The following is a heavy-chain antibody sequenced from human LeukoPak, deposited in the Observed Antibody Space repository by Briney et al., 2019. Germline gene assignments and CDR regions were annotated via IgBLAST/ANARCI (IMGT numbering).Heavy chain of an antibody. D-gene: IGHD3-22*01. Sequence: PGGSLRLSCTASGFSFSNYAMNWVRQAPGKGLEWLSYISTSSTTIHYADSVKGRFTSSREDARNSLYQQMNSLRAEDTAVYFCARAPGNYYDSTGYWYFDLWGRGTLVTVSS. V-gene: IGHV3-48*01. CDR2: ISTSSTTI. J-gene: IGHJ2*01. CDR3: ARAPGNYYDSTGYWYFDL. CDR1: GFSFSNYA.